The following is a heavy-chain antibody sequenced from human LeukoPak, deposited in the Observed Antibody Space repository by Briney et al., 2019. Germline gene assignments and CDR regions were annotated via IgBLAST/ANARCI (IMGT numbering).Heavy chain of an antibody. Sequence: PSQTLSLTCTVSGGSISSGGYYWSWIRQHPGKGLEWIGYIYYSGSTNYNPSLKSRVTISVDTSKNQFSLKLSSVTAADTAVYYCARDLVYYDSSGYSDYFDYWGQGTLVTVSS. D-gene: IGHD3-22*01. CDR3: ARDLVYYDSSGYSDYFDY. J-gene: IGHJ4*02. CDR2: IYYSGST. CDR1: GGSISSGGYY. V-gene: IGHV4-31*03.